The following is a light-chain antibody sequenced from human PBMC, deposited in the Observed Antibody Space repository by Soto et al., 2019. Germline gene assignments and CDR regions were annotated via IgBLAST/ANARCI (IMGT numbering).Light chain of an antibody. CDR1: QSVRST. V-gene: IGKV3-15*01. Sequence: ITMTQSPSNLSVSSGERATLSCRAIQSVRSTLAWYQQKPGQAPRFLIYGASTRATDIPARVSGSGSGTELTRTISSLQSEDFSVYYGQQYYSWPRTFGQGTKIDIK. CDR2: GAS. CDR3: QQYYSWPRT. J-gene: IGKJ1*01.